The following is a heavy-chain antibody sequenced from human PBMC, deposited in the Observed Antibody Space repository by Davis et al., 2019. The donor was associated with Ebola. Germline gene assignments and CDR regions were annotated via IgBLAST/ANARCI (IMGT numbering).Heavy chain of an antibody. J-gene: IGHJ6*04. V-gene: IGHV1-8*02. CDR3: ARALAGIYYYGMDV. CDR1: GGTFSSYA. D-gene: IGHD6-13*01. Sequence: AASVKVSCKASGGTFSSYAINWVRQATGQGLEWMGWMNPNSGNTGYAQKFQGRVTMTRNTSISTAYMELSSLRSEDTAVYYCARALAGIYYYGMDVWGKGTTVTVSS. CDR2: MNPNSGNT.